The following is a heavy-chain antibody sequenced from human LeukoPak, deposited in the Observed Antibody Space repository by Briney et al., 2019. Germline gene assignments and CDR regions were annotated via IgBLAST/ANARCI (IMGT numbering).Heavy chain of an antibody. Sequence: PGGSLRLSCAASGFTFSSYAMSWVRQAPGKGLECVSAISGSGGSTYYADSVKGRFTISRDNSKNTLYLQMNSLRAEDTAVYYCARTNSGSYKGRYYFDYWGQGTLVTVSS. CDR2: ISGSGGST. D-gene: IGHD1-26*01. CDR3: ARTNSGSYKGRYYFDY. CDR1: GFTFSSYA. V-gene: IGHV3-23*01. J-gene: IGHJ4*02.